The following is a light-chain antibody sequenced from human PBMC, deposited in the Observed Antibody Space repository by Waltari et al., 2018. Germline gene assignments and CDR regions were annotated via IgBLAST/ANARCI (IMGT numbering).Light chain of an antibody. J-gene: IGKJ1*01. CDR1: QSISSW. Sequence: DIQMTQSPSTLSASVGDRVTITCRASQSISSWLAWYKQKPGKAHKLLIYKASTLGRGIPSRFSGSGSGTEFTLTISSLQPDDFATYYCQQYNTNSPWTFGQGTKVEIK. CDR3: QQYNTNSPWT. V-gene: IGKV1-5*03. CDR2: KAS.